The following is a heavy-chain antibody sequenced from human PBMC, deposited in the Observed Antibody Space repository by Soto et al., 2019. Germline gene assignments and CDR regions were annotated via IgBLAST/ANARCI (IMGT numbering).Heavy chain of an antibody. CDR3: STLSSGSLYCYNGTDV. Sequence: GGTLSPSCAASGFSLSSDDNHWVRQPQGHVLEWIAYTNRRGSMVYYGDSASGRFTISRDNAKNSVYLQMDSLRADDTAVYYCSTLSSGSLYCYNGTDVWGRGTMVTVSS. CDR2: TNRRGSMV. J-gene: IGHJ6*02. V-gene: IGHV3-48*03. CDR1: GFSLSSDD. D-gene: IGHD2-21*01.